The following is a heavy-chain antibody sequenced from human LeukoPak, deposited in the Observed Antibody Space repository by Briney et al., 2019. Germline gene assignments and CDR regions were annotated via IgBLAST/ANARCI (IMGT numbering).Heavy chain of an antibody. D-gene: IGHD6-13*01. J-gene: IGHJ6*03. CDR2: ISGSGGST. CDR1: GFTFSSYA. V-gene: IGHV3-23*01. CDR3: AKSPVLAAAGTMDGYYMDV. Sequence: GGSLRLSCAASGFTFSSYAMSWVRQAPGKGLEWVSAISGSGGSTYYADSVKGRFTISRDNSKNTLYLQMNSLRAEDTAVYYCAKSPVLAAAGTMDGYYMDVWGKGTTVTVSS.